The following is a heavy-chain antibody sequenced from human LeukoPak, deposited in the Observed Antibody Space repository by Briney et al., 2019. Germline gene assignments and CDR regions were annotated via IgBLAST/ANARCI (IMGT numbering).Heavy chain of an antibody. J-gene: IGHJ5*02. CDR1: GGSISSYY. CDR2: IYYSGST. Sequence: SETLPLTCTVSGGSISSYYWSWIRQPPGKGLEWIGYIYYSGSTNYNPSLKSRVTISVDTSKNQFSLKLSSVTAADTAVYYCARAGKSMVRGVILRPDWFDPWGQGTLVTVSS. V-gene: IGHV4-59*01. CDR3: ARAGKSMVRGVILRPDWFDP. D-gene: IGHD3-10*01.